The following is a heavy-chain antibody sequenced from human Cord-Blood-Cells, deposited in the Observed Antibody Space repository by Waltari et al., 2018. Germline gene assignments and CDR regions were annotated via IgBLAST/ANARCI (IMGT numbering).Heavy chain of an antibody. J-gene: IGHJ4*02. CDR1: GGTFSSYA. CDR2: IIPIFGTA. D-gene: IGHD3-3*01. V-gene: IGHV1-69*06. CDR3: AVTIFGVVINPSFDY. Sequence: QVQLVQSGAEVKKPGSSVKVSCKASGGTFSSYAISWVRQAPGQGLEWMGGIIPIFGTANYAQKFQGRGTITADKSTSTAYMELSSLRSEDTAVYYCAVTIFGVVINPSFDYWGQGTLVTVSS.